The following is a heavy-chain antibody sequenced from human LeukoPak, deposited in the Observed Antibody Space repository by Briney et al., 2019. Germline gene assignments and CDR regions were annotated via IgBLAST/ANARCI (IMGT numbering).Heavy chain of an antibody. V-gene: IGHV3-48*01. CDR1: GFTFSTYS. Sequence: GGSLRLSCAASGFTFSTYSMNWVRQAPGKGLEWVSYISSSSSTIYYADSVKGRFTISRDNAKNSLYLQVNSLRAEDTAVYYCARGSTYYDSSGQVPFDYWGQGTLVTVSS. CDR2: ISSSSSTI. J-gene: IGHJ4*02. D-gene: IGHD3-22*01. CDR3: ARGSTYYDSSGQVPFDY.